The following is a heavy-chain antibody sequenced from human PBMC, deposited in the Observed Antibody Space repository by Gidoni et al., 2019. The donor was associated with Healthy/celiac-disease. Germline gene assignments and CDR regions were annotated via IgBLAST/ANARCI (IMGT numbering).Heavy chain of an antibody. CDR2: IKQDGSEK. D-gene: IGHD3-10*01. CDR3: ARSTSRTMAFDY. CDR1: GCTFSCYW. Sequence: EVQLVESVGGLVQPGGSLRRSCAASGCTFSCYWMSWVGQAQGKGLGWVANIKQDGSEKYYVDSVKGRCTISRDIAKNSLYLQMNSLRAEDTAVYYCARSTSRTMAFDYWGQGTLVTVSS. V-gene: IGHV3-7*01. J-gene: IGHJ4*02.